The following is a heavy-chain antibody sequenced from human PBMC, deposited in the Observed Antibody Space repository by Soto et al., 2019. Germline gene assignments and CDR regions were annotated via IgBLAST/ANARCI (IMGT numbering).Heavy chain of an antibody. V-gene: IGHV4-31*03. Sequence: SETLSLTCTVSGGSISSGDYYWSWIRQHPEKGLEWIGYIYYNGGNQYKPALKSRVTLSIDTAKDHFFLELDSVTGAGTGGFFWARVGGFGATTIDYWGQGTLVTVSS. J-gene: IGHJ4*02. CDR2: IYYNGGN. CDR3: ARVGGFGATTIDY. D-gene: IGHD3-10*01. CDR1: GGSISSGDYY.